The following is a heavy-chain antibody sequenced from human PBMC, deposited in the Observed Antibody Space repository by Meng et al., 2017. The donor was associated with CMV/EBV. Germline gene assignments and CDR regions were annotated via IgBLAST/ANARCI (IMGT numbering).Heavy chain of an antibody. CDR3: ARHGDTAMVVGIDY. Sequence: LCNPPEPLSLTTLASCGPISRYYWCCTRQPAGKGLEWIGRICTSGSTNYNPSLKSRVTMSVDTSKNQFSLKLSSVTAADTAVYYCARHGDTAMVVGIDYWGQGTLVTVSS. CDR2: ICTSGST. J-gene: IGHJ4*02. D-gene: IGHD5-18*01. CDR1: CGPISRYY. V-gene: IGHV4-59*10.